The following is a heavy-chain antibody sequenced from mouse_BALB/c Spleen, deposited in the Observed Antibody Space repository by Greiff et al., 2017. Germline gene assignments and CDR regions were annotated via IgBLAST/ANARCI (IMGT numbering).Heavy chain of an antibody. D-gene: IGHD4-1*01. V-gene: IGHV1-12*01. Sequence: QVQLQQPGAELVKPGASVKMSCKASGYTFTSYNMHWVKQTPGQGLEWIGAIYPGNGDTSYNQKFKGKATLTADKSSSTAYMQLSSLTSEDSAVYYCARNWGGSYWYFDVWGAGTTVTVSS. CDR3: ARNWGGSYWYFDV. J-gene: IGHJ1*01. CDR1: GYTFTSYN. CDR2: IYPGNGDT.